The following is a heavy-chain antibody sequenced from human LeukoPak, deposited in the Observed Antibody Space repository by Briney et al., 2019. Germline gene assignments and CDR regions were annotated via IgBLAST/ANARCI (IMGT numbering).Heavy chain of an antibody. V-gene: IGHV3-30*18. CDR3: AKGGEAFDYGDYFDY. Sequence: GRSLRLSCAASGFTFSSYGMHWVRQAPGKGLEWVAVISYDGSNKYYADSVKGRFTISRDNSKNTLYLQMNSLRAEDTAVYYCAKGGEAFDYGDYFDYWGQGTLVTVSS. CDR2: ISYDGSNK. CDR1: GFTFSSYG. D-gene: IGHD4-17*01. J-gene: IGHJ4*02.